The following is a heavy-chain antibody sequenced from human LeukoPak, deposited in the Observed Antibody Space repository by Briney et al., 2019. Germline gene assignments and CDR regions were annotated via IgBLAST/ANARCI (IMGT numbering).Heavy chain of an antibody. CDR2: IYYSGST. CDR3: AGHGALGYYDSSGYYGSDYYYYMDV. Sequence: PSETLSLTCTVSGGSISSSSYYWGWIRQPPGKGLEWIGSIYYSGSTYYNPSLKSRVTISVDTSKNQFSLKLSSVTAADTAVYYCAGHGALGYYDSSGYYGSDYYYYMDVWGKGTTVTVSS. J-gene: IGHJ6*03. V-gene: IGHV4-39*01. CDR1: GGSISSSSYY. D-gene: IGHD3-22*01.